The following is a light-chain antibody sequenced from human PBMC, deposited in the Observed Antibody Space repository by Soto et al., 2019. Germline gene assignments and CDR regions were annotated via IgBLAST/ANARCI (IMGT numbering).Light chain of an antibody. J-gene: IGKJ1*01. V-gene: IGKV1-8*01. CDR1: QGIISY. CDR2: DAS. CDR3: QQYYSYPCT. Sequence: AILMTQSPSSFSASTGDRFTITFRASQGIISYLAWYQQKPGKAPKLLIYDASSLQSGVPSRFSGSGSGTDFTLTISCLQSEDFATYYCQQYYSYPCTFGQGTQVDI.